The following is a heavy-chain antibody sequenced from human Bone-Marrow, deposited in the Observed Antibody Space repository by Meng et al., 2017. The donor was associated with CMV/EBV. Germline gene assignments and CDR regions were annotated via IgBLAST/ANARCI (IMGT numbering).Heavy chain of an antibody. Sequence: ASVKVSCKTSGYMFTTSNVHWVRQAPGQGLEWMGVIFPSGGGTTYAHIFQGRITMNRDPSTSTVYMELNTVRSEDTAVYFCARKVLLNRGDGGQKSPNLLDFWGQGTLVTVSS. CDR3: ARKVLLNRGDGGQKSPNLLDF. V-gene: IGHV1-46*01. CDR2: IFPSGGGT. D-gene: IGHD5-12*01. CDR1: GYMFTTSN. J-gene: IGHJ4*02.